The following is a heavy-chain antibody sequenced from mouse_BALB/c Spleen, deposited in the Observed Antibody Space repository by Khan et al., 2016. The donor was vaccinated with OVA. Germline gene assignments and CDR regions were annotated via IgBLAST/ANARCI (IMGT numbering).Heavy chain of an antibody. CDR3: ARQPYCHNNLMDY. CDR2: IWSDGST. J-gene: IGHJ4*01. V-gene: IGHV2-6-1*01. D-gene: IGHD2-10*01. Sequence: QVQLKESGPGLVAPSQSLSITCTISGFSLTNYGVHWVLQPPGKGLEWLVVIWSDGSTIYNSVLKSRLTISKDNSKRPAFLKMNSLQSEDPVVFFCARQPYCHNNLMDYCGQGTSVTVYS. CDR1: GFSLTNYG.